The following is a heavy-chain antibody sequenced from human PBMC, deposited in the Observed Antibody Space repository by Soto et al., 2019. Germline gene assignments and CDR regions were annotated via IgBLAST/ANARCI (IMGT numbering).Heavy chain of an antibody. Sequence: ASVKVSCKASGYTFTSYYMHWVRQAPGQGLEWMGIINPSGGSTSYAQKFQGRVTMTRDTSTSTAYMELSSLRSEDTAVYYCATHYVWGSYRYRGSDYWGQGTLVTVSS. V-gene: IGHV1-46*01. CDR1: GYTFTSYY. D-gene: IGHD3-16*02. CDR2: INPSGGST. CDR3: ATHYVWGSYRYRGSDY. J-gene: IGHJ4*02.